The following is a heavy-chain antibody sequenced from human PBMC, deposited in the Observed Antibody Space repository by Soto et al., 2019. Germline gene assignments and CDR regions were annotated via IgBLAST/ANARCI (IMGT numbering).Heavy chain of an antibody. J-gene: IGHJ6*02. CDR2: ISYDGSNK. CDR1: GFTFSGYG. V-gene: IGHV3-30*18. CDR3: AKGPGRYGMDV. Sequence: GGSLRLSCAASGFTFSGYGMHWVRQAPGKGLEWVAVISYDGSNKYYADSVKGRFTISRDNSKNTLYLQMNSPRAEDTAVYYCAKGPGRYGMDVWGQGTTVTVS.